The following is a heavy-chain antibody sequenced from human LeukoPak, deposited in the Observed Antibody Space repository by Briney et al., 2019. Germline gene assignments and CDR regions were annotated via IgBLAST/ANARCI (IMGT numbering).Heavy chain of an antibody. D-gene: IGHD3-22*01. CDR1: GGSFSGYY. CDR2: INHSGST. CDR3: ARGSYYDSSGYHADYYGMDV. J-gene: IGHJ6*02. V-gene: IGHV4-34*01. Sequence: SETLSLTCAVYGGSFSGYYWSWIRQPPGKGLEWIGEINHSGSTNYNPSLKSRVTTSVDTSKNQFSLKLSSVTAADTAVYYCARGSYYDSSGYHADYYGMDVWGQGTTVTVSS.